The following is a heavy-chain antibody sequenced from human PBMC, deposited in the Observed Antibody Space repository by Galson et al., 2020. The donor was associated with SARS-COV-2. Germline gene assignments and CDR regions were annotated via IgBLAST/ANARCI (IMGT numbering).Heavy chain of an antibody. CDR3: AKLGYDSSGALKTLDY. D-gene: IGHD3-22*01. CDR1: GFTFGSYA. V-gene: IGHV3-30*18. CDR2: MSYDGKNQ. J-gene: IGHJ4*02. Sequence: GGSLRLSCVASGFTFGSYAMHWVRQAPGKGLEWVAHMSYDGKNQNYADSVKGRFSISRDNSKNTLYLQMNSLRLDDTAVYYCAKLGYDSSGALKTLDYWGQGTLVTVYS.